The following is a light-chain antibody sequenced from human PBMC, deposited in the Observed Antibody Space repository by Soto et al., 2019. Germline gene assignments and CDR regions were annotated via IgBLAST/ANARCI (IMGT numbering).Light chain of an antibody. V-gene: IGKV1-12*01. CDR2: TGS. CDR1: QGISNW. Sequence: DIQMTQSPSSVSASVGDRVSITCRASQGISNWLAWYQQKPGRAPKLLIYTGSSLQSGVSSRFSGTGSGTDFTLTINSLQPEDVATNYCQQANSFPLTFGGGTKVEIK. J-gene: IGKJ4*01. CDR3: QQANSFPLT.